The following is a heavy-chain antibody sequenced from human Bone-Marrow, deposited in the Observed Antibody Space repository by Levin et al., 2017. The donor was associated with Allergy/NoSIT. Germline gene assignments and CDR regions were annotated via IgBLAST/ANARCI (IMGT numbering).Heavy chain of an antibody. CDR3: AKEGLAVAGYYFDS. V-gene: IGHV3-23*01. CDR1: GFTFSSYA. Sequence: GGSLRLSCAASGFTFSSYAMSWVRQAPGKGLEWVASSSGSGTITHYAESVKGRFTISRDISKNMLHLQMNSLRAEDTAIYFCAKEGLAVAGYYFDSWGQGTLVTVSS. J-gene: IGHJ4*02. CDR2: SSGSGTIT. D-gene: IGHD6-19*01.